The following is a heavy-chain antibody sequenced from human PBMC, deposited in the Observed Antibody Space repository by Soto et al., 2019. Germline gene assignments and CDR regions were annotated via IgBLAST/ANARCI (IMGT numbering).Heavy chain of an antibody. Sequence: LRLSCSASGFTFSTYAMSWVRQAPGKGLEWVSTISDSGGSTYYAASVKGRFTISRDNSKNTLYLLMNSLSAEDTALYYCAKFHGSGTYYNFPDYWGQGTLVTVSS. V-gene: IGHV3-23*01. CDR1: GFTFSTYA. D-gene: IGHD3-10*01. CDR2: ISDSGGST. CDR3: AKFHGSGTYYNFPDY. J-gene: IGHJ4*02.